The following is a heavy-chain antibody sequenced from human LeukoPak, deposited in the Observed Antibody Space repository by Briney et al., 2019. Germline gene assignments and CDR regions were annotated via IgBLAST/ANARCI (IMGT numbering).Heavy chain of an antibody. V-gene: IGHV3-74*01. D-gene: IGHD3-10*02. CDR3: VRDMFGGRDY. J-gene: IGHJ4*02. CDR1: GFAFSSYW. Sequence: GGSLRLSCAASGFAFSSYWMHWVRHVPGKGLAWVSRINEAGSATSDADSVKGRFTISRDNAKNALYLQMNSLRAEDTAVYYCVRDMFGGRDYWGQGTLVTVSS. CDR2: INEAGSAT.